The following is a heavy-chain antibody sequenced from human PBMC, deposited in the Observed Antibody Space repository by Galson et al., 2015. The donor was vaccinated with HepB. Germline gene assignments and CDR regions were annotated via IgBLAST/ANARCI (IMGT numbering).Heavy chain of an antibody. Sequence: SLRLSCAASGFTFSSYGMHWVRQAPGKGLEWVAVISYDGSNKYYADSVKGRFTISRDNSKNTLYLQMNSLRAEDTAVYYCAKARRGGPYYYYGMDVWGQGTTVTVSS. CDR1: GFTFSSYG. D-gene: IGHD1-14*01. J-gene: IGHJ6*02. V-gene: IGHV3-30*18. CDR2: ISYDGSNK. CDR3: AKARRGGPYYYYGMDV.